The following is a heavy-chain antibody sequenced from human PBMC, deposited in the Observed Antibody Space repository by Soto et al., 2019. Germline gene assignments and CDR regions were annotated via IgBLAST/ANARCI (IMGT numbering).Heavy chain of an antibody. CDR3: ARGGGTSSTSYGMDV. V-gene: IGHV4-4*02. J-gene: IGHJ6*02. D-gene: IGHD3-16*01. Sequence: QVQLQESGPGLVKPSGTLSLTCGVSGGVVSSINWWSWVRQPPGKTLEWMGAVFHSVITNYKPSLKGRVPMGIAKSKNSLALKLSSVTAAETAVYYRARGGGTSSTSYGMDVWGQGATVIVSS. CDR2: VFHSVIT. CDR1: GGVVSSINW.